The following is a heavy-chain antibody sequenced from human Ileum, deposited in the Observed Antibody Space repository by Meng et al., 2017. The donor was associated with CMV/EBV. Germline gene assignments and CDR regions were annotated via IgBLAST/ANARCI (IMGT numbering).Heavy chain of an antibody. CDR3: SMKYYESSPFDP. D-gene: IGHD3-22*01. CDR1: GFTFVSYG. CDR2: MRNDGSYK. J-gene: IGHJ5*02. Sequence: QGQLMEFGGGVAHPWDSLRLSCAASGFTFVSYGMHWVRQAPGKGLEWVAFMRNDGSYKYYADSVKGRFTISRDSFRNTLYLQMNSLRPEDSGLYYCSMKYYESSPFDPWGQGTLVTVSS. V-gene: IGHV3-30*02.